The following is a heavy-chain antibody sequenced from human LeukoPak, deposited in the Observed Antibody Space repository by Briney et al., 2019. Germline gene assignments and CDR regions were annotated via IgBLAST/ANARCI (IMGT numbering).Heavy chain of an antibody. Sequence: PGGSLRLSCAASGFTFSSYAMSWVRQAPGKGLEWVSAISGSGGSTYYADSVKGRFTISRDNAKNSLYLQMNSLRAEDTAVYYCARVDPGYYYYYMDVWGKGTTVTVSS. V-gene: IGHV3-23*01. CDR2: ISGSGGST. J-gene: IGHJ6*03. CDR1: GFTFSSYA. CDR3: ARVDPGYYYYYMDV.